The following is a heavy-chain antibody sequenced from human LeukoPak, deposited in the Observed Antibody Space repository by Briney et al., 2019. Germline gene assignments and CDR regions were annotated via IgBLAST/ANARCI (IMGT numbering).Heavy chain of an antibody. CDR2: IYHSGIT. J-gene: IGHJ4*02. CDR3: ARDRIRRGIDIPYFDY. D-gene: IGHD5-18*01. V-gene: IGHV4-38-2*02. Sequence: PSETLSLTCTVSGYSISRGYDWGWIRQAPGEGLEWIGSIYHSGITYYNPSLKSRVTISVDTSKNQFSLNLTSVTAADTAMYYCARDRIRRGIDIPYFDYWGQGTLVTVSS. CDR1: GYSISRGYD.